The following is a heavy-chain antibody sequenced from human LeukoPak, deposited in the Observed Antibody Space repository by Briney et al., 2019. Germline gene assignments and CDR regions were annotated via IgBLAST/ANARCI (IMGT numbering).Heavy chain of an antibody. CDR3: ARGKTSQNIVTRKTYNWFDP. CDR2: ISSSSDYI. CDR1: GFTFSSYN. V-gene: IGHV3-21*01. J-gene: IGHJ5*02. Sequence: GGPLRLSCAPSGFTFSSYNMNWVRQAPGKGLEWVSSISSSSDYIYYADSVKGRFTIPRDNAKNSLYLQKKSLRAEDTAVYYCARGKTSQNIVTRKTYNWFDPWGQGTLVTVSS. D-gene: IGHD2/OR15-2a*01.